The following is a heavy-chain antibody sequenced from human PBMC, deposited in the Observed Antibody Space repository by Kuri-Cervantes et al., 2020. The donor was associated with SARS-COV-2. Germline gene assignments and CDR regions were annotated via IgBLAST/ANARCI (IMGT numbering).Heavy chain of an antibody. CDR1: GGSISSYY. Sequence: GSLRLSCTVSGGSISSYYWSWIRQPPGKGLEWIGYIYYSGSTNYNPSLKSRVTISVDTSKNQFSLKLGSVTAAGTAVYYCARWATGGFDYWGQGTLVTVSS. CDR2: IYYSGST. CDR3: ARWATGGFDY. D-gene: IGHD5-12*01. J-gene: IGHJ4*02. V-gene: IGHV4-59*08.